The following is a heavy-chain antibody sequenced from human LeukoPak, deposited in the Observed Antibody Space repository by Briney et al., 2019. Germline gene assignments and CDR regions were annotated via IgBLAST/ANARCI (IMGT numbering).Heavy chain of an antibody. CDR3: ARDIGSGWGNYFDY. V-gene: IGHV1-3*01. Sequence: GASVKVSCKASGYTFTSYAMHRARQAPGQRLEWMGWINAGNGNTKYSQKFQGRVTITRDTSASTAYMELSSLRSEDTAVYYCARDIGSGWGNYFDYWGQGTLVTVSS. CDR2: INAGNGNT. D-gene: IGHD6-19*01. J-gene: IGHJ4*02. CDR1: GYTFTSYA.